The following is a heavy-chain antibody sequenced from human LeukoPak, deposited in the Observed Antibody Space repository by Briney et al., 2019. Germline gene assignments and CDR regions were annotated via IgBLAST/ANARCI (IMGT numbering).Heavy chain of an antibody. CDR2: IYYSGST. J-gene: IGHJ4*02. D-gene: IGHD3-9*01. Sequence: SETLSLTCTVSGGSLSSGDYYWSWIRQPPGKGLEWIGYIYYSGSTYYNPSLKSRVTISVDTSKNQFSLKLSSVTAADTAVYYCARIEIFDWLFDYWGQGTLVTVSS. CDR1: GGSLSSGDYY. V-gene: IGHV4-30-4*01. CDR3: ARIEIFDWLFDY.